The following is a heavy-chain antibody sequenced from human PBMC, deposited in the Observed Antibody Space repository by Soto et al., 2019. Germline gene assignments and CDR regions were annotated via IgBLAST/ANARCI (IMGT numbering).Heavy chain of an antibody. V-gene: IGHV4-59*01. J-gene: IGHJ3*02. CDR3: ARRRVMSKSAFDI. D-gene: IGHD2-8*01. CDR2: IYYSGST. CDR1: GGSISSYY. Sequence: QVQLQESGPGLVKPSETLSLTCTVSGGSISSYYWSWIRQPPGKGLEWIGYIYYSGSTNYNPSLKSRVTISVDTSKNQFSLKLSSVTAADTAVYYCARRRVMSKSAFDIWGQGTMVTVSS.